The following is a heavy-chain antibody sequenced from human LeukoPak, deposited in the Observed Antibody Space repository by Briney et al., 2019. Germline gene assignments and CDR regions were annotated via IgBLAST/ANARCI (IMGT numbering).Heavy chain of an antibody. D-gene: IGHD3-9*01. CDR3: TTEPTVLRYFDWLLTPPESY. J-gene: IGHJ4*02. Sequence: PGGSLRLSCAASEFIVSINYMTWVRQAPGKGLEWVSLIYSRGDTKYADSVKGRFTISRDNSKNTLYLQMSSLRTEDTAVYYCTTEPTVLRYFDWLLTPPESYWGQGTLVTVSS. V-gene: IGHV3-53*01. CDR2: IYSRGDT. CDR1: EFIVSINY.